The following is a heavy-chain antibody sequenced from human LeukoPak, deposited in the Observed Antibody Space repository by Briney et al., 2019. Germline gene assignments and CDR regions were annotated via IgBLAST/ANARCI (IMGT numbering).Heavy chain of an antibody. CDR2: IFHSGST. CDR1: GGSISSSKW. Sequence: PSGTLSLTCAVSGGSISSSKWRGWVRQPPGKGLEGIGEIFHSGSTNYNPSLKSRVTISVDKSKNQFSLKLNSVTAADTAVYYCARGGNKWELDNWFDPWGQGTLVTVSS. V-gene: IGHV4-4*02. CDR3: ARGGNKWELDNWFDP. D-gene: IGHD1-26*01. J-gene: IGHJ5*02.